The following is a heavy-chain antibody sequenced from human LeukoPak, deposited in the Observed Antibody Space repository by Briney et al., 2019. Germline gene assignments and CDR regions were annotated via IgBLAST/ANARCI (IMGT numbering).Heavy chain of an antibody. CDR1: GYTFTSYA. V-gene: IGHV7-4-1*02. CDR2: INTNTGNP. J-gene: IGHJ5*02. CDR3: ARDADYYDSSGYYGFDP. Sequence: GASVKVSCKASGYTFTSYAMNWVRQAPGQGLEWMGWINTNTGNPTYAQGFTGRFVFSSDTSVSTAYLQISSLKAEDTAVYYCARDADYYDSSGYYGFDPWGQGTLVTVSS. D-gene: IGHD3-22*01.